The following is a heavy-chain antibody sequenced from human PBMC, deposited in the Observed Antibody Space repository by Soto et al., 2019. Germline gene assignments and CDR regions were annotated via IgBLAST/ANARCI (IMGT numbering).Heavy chain of an antibody. Sequence: LSLTCTVPGGSISSYYWSWIRQPPGKGLEWIGYIYYSGSTNYNPSLKSRVTISVDTSKNQFSLKLSSVTAADTDVYYCARGTMDSGYVYDYWGQGTLVTV. V-gene: IGHV4-59*01. J-gene: IGHJ4*02. D-gene: IGHD5-12*01. CDR1: GGSISSYY. CDR2: IYYSGST. CDR3: ARGTMDSGYVYDY.